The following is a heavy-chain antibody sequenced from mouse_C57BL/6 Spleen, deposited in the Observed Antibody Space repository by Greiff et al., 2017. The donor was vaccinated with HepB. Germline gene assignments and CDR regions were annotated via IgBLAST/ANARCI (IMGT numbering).Heavy chain of an antibody. D-gene: IGHD2-2*01. CDR3: AREEGYGGYAMDY. CDR1: GFTFSDYG. V-gene: IGHV5-17*01. Sequence: EVQGVESGGGLVKPGGSLKLSCAASGFTFSDYGMHWVRQAPEKGLEWVAYISSGSSTIYYADKVKGRSTISRDNAKNTLFLKMTRLRSEDTAMYYGAREEGYGGYAMDYWGQGTSVTVSS. J-gene: IGHJ4*01. CDR2: ISSGSSTI.